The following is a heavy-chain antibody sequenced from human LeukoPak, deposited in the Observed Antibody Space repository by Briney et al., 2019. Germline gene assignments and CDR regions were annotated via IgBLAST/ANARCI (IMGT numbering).Heavy chain of an antibody. V-gene: IGHV4-31*03. CDR2: TYYSGST. D-gene: IGHD3-10*01. J-gene: IGHJ3*02. CDR1: GGSISSGGYY. CDR3: ARGWYYGSGPKGDAFDI. Sequence: PSQTLSLTCTVSGGSISSGGYYWSWIRQHPGKGLEWIGYTYYSGSTYYNPSLKSRVTISVDTSKNQFSLKLSSVTAADTAVYYCARGWYYGSGPKGDAFDIWGQGTMVTVSS.